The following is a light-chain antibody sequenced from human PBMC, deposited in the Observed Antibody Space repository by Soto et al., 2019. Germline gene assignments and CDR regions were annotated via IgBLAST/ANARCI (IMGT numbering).Light chain of an antibody. Sequence: QSVLTQPPSVSGAPGQRVTISCTGSSSNIGAGYDVHWYQQLPGTAPKLLIYGNSNRPSGVPDRFSGSKSGTTASLAITGLQAEDEADYYCQSYDSSLSFWVFGGGTKVTVL. CDR2: GNS. J-gene: IGLJ3*02. V-gene: IGLV1-40*01. CDR3: QSYDSSLSFWV. CDR1: SSNIGAGYD.